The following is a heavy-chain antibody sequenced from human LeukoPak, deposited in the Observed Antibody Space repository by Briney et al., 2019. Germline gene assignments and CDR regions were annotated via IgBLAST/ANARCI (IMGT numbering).Heavy chain of an antibody. CDR1: GFSFSSDW. V-gene: IGHV3-74*01. CDR3: ARNQLRLDN. Sequence: PGGSLRLSCAASGFSFSSDWMHSVRHTPGGGGVWVSRIKYDGTSTTYADAVKGRFTITRDNAKNTLYLQMNSLRAEDAAVYYSARNQLRLDNWGQGTLVTVSS. D-gene: IGHD1-1*01. CDR2: IKYDGTST. J-gene: IGHJ4*02.